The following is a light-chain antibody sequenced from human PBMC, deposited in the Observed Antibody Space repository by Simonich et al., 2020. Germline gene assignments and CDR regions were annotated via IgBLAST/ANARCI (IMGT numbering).Light chain of an antibody. CDR3: SSYTSSSTWV. CDR2: DGR. V-gene: IGLV2-14*01. J-gene: IGLJ3*02. Sequence: QSALTQPASVSGSPGQSITISCTGTRREFGGYNHVSCYQQHPGKAPKLMIYDGRKPPSGVSNRFSGSKSGNPASLTISGLQAEDEANYYCSSYTSSSTWVFGGGTKLTVL. CDR1: RREFGGYNH.